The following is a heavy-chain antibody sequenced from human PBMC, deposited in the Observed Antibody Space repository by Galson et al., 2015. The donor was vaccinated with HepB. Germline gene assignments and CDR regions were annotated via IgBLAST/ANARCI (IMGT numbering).Heavy chain of an antibody. CDR3: ARTTVTGLTGYFDL. Sequence: SLRLSCAASGFTFSSYGMHWVRQAPGKGLEWVAVIWYDGSNKYYADSVRGRFTISRDNSKNTLYLQMNSLRAEDTAVYYCARTTVTGLTGYFDLWGRGTLVTVSS. J-gene: IGHJ2*01. CDR1: GFTFSSYG. CDR2: IWYDGSNK. D-gene: IGHD4-17*01. V-gene: IGHV3-33*01.